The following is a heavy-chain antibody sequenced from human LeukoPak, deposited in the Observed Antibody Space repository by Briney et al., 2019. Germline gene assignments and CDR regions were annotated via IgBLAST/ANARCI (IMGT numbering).Heavy chain of an antibody. CDR3: ARDTGYTAIAVD. J-gene: IGHJ4*02. Sequence: GGSLRLSCAASGFTFSSYSMNWVRQAPGKGLEWVSSISSSSSYIYYADSVKGRFTISRDYAKNSLYLQMNSLRADDTAVYYCARDTGYTAIAVDWGQGTLVTVSS. CDR1: GFTFSSYS. D-gene: IGHD6-19*01. CDR2: ISSSSSYI. V-gene: IGHV3-21*04.